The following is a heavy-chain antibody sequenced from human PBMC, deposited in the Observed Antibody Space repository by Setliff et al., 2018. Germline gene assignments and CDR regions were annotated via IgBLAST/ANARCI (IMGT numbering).Heavy chain of an antibody. CDR2: ISLYDGHT. CDR1: GYNFKTYA. V-gene: IGHV1-18*01. J-gene: IGHJ1*01. D-gene: IGHD5-12*01. Sequence: SCKASGYNFKTYAISWVRQAPGQGLEWMGFISLYDGHTNYAQNFQGRLTVTTDTSTSTAYMELSSLRFDDTAVYYCARGNPAERYEYWGQGTLVTVSS. CDR3: ARGNPAERYEY.